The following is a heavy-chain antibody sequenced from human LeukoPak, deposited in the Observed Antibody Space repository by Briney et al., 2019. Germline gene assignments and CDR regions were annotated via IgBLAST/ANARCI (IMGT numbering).Heavy chain of an antibody. CDR2: IWYDGSKK. J-gene: IGHJ4*02. V-gene: IGHV3-33*08. Sequence: GGSLRLSCAASGFTFSSYGMHWVRQAAGKGLEWVAVIWYDGSKKYYADSVKGRFTISRDSSKNTLYLEMNSLRAEDTAVYFCARVNGELLDYWGQGTLVTVSS. D-gene: IGHD1-26*01. CDR1: GFTFSSYG. CDR3: ARVNGELLDY.